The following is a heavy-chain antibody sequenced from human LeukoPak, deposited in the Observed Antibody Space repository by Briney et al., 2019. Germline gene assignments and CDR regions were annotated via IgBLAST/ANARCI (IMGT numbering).Heavy chain of an antibody. CDR2: IWYDGSNK. V-gene: IGHV3-33*06. Sequence: GRSLRLSCAASGFTFSSYGMHWVRQAPGKGLEWVAVIWYDGSNKYYADSVKGRFTISRDNSKNTLYLQMNSLRAEDTAVYYCAKAAVAGVLYNWFDPWGQGTLVTVSS. CDR1: GFTFSSYG. J-gene: IGHJ5*02. CDR3: AKAAVAGVLYNWFDP. D-gene: IGHD6-19*01.